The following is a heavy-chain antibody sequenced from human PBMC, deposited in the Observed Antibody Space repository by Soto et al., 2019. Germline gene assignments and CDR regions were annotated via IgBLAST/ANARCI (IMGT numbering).Heavy chain of an antibody. CDR1: GFTFSSYS. Sequence: GGSLRLSCAASGFTFSSYSMNWVRQAPGKGLEWVSSISSSSSYIYYADSVKGRFTISRDNAKHSLYLQMNSLRAEDTAVYYCARNTIFGVDPIGGVFVDMDVWGKGTTVTVSS. D-gene: IGHD3-3*01. CDR2: ISSSSSYI. J-gene: IGHJ6*03. V-gene: IGHV3-21*01. CDR3: ARNTIFGVDPIGGVFVDMDV.